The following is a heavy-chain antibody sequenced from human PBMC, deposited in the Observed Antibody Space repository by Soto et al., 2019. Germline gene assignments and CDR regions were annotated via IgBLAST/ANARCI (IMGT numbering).Heavy chain of an antibody. CDR3: AKDPDPITMILGMDV. J-gene: IGHJ6*02. D-gene: IGHD3-22*01. CDR2: IKQDGSEK. V-gene: IGHV3-7*01. Sequence: GGSLRLSFAAYGVTFSSYWMSWFRQAPGKGLEWVANIKQDGSEKYYVDSVKGRFTISRDNAKNSLYLQMNSLRAEDTAVYYCAKDPDPITMILGMDVWGQGTTVTVSS. CDR1: GVTFSSYW.